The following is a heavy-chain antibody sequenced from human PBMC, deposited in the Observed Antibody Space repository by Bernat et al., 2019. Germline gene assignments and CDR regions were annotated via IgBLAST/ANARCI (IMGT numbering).Heavy chain of an antibody. CDR2: IKSNSEGRTT. J-gene: IGHJ3*02. CDR3: TTDPYYYDSSYALDI. CDR1: GFTFSNAW. V-gene: IGHV3-15*01. D-gene: IGHD3-22*01. Sequence: EVQLVESGGGLVQPGGSLRLSCAASGFTFSNAWMSWVRQAPGKGLEWVGRIKSNSEGRTTDYAATVKGRFTISRDDSKNTLYLQMNSLKDEDTAVYYCTTDPYYYDSSYALDIWGQGTMVTVSS.